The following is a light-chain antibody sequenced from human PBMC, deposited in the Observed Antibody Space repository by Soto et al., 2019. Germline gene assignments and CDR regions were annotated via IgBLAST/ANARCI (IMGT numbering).Light chain of an antibody. Sequence: RAQSTVSLPVTPGEPASISCWSSQSLLHSNGYNYLDWYLQKPVQSPQPLIYLGSIRASGVPDMFSGSGSGTDFTLKISRVEVEDVGVYNWLHDLQTSPAFGQGTMV. J-gene: IGKJ1*01. CDR1: QSLLHSNGYNY. CDR3: LHDLQTSPA. CDR2: LGS. V-gene: IGKV2-28*01.